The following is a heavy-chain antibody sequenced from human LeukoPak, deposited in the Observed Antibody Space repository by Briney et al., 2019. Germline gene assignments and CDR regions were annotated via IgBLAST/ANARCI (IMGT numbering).Heavy chain of an antibody. Sequence: ASVKVSCKASGGTFSRYAISWVRQAPGQGLEWMGWISAYNGNTNYAQKLQGRVTMTTDTSTSTAYMELRSLRSDDTAVYYCARDIAAAGVIDYWGQGTLVTVSS. CDR2: ISAYNGNT. CDR1: GGTFSRYA. V-gene: IGHV1-18*01. CDR3: ARDIAAAGVIDY. J-gene: IGHJ4*02. D-gene: IGHD6-13*01.